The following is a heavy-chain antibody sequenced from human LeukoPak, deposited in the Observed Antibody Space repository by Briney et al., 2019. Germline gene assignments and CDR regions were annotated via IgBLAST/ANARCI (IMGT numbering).Heavy chain of an antibody. Sequence: GGSLRLSCAASGFTFSSYAMSWVRPAPGRGREWVSLISGSGASTYYPDSVKGRFTISRDNSKNTLSLQMNSLRAEDTAVYYCAPDLRGSASSLDDWGQGTLVTVSS. D-gene: IGHD6-25*01. V-gene: IGHV3-23*01. CDR3: APDLRGSASSLDD. J-gene: IGHJ4*02. CDR2: ISGSGAST. CDR1: GFTFSSYA.